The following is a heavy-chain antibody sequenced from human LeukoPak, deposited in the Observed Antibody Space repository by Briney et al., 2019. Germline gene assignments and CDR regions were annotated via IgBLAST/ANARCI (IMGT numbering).Heavy chain of an antibody. D-gene: IGHD3-10*01. J-gene: IGHJ4*02. CDR2: MNPNSGNT. Sequence: ASVKVSCKASGYTFTSYDINWVRQATGQGLEWMGWMNPNSGNTGYAQKFQGRVTMTRNTSISTAYMELSSLRSEDTAVYYCARVRGVRGVIKYYFDYWGQGTLVTVSS. V-gene: IGHV1-8*01. CDR1: GYTFTSYD. CDR3: ARVRGVRGVIKYYFDY.